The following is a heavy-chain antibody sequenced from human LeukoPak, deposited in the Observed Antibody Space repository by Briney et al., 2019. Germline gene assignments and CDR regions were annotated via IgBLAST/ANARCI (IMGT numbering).Heavy chain of an antibody. CDR3: ATVNCGGDCYSPSYFDC. D-gene: IGHD2-21*02. CDR2: ISSSSSYI. J-gene: IGHJ4*02. CDR1: GFTFSSYS. Sequence: GGSLRLSCAASGFTFSSYSMNWVRQAPGKGLEWVSSISSSSSYIYYADSVKGRFTISRDNAKNSLYLQMNSLRAEDTAVYYCATVNCGGDCYSPSYFDCWGQGALVTVSS. V-gene: IGHV3-21*01.